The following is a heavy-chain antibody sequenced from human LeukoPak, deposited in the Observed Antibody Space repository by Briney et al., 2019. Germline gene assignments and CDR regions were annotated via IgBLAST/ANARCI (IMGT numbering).Heavy chain of an antibody. Sequence: PGGSLRLSCAASGFAFSNYGMNWVRQAPGKGLEWVSGITGSGSTTYYADSVKGRFTISRDNAKNSLYLQMNSLRAEDTAVYYCARDFSPESNYAPFDYWGQGTLVTVSS. CDR3: ARDFSPESNYAPFDY. CDR2: ITGSGSTT. D-gene: IGHD4-11*01. CDR1: GFAFSNYG. V-gene: IGHV3-23*01. J-gene: IGHJ4*02.